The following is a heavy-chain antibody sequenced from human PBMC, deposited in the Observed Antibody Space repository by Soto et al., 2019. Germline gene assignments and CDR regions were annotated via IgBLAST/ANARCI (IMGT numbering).Heavy chain of an antibody. CDR1: GFTVSSNY. CDR2: IYSGGST. D-gene: IGHD3-22*01. V-gene: IGHV3-53*01. Sequence: EVQLVESGGGLIQPGGSLRLSCAASGFTVSSNYMSWVRQAPGKGLEWVSVIYSGGSTYYADSVKGRFTISRDNPKNTLYLQMNSLRAEDTAVYYCARGDYYDSSGYYLNYFDYWGQGTLVTVSS. J-gene: IGHJ4*02. CDR3: ARGDYYDSSGYYLNYFDY.